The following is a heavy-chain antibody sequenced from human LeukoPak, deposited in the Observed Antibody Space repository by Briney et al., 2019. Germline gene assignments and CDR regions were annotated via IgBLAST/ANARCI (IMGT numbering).Heavy chain of an antibody. J-gene: IGHJ5*02. CDR2: IYYSGST. V-gene: IGHV4-59*01. Sequence: SETLSLTCTVSGGSISNYDWSWIRQPPGKGLEWIGYIYYSGSTNYNPSLKSRVTISVDTSKNQFSLKLSSVTAADTAVYYCARVGGSGSYLHWFDPWGQGTLVTVSS. D-gene: IGHD3-10*01. CDR1: GGSISNYD. CDR3: ARVGGSGSYLHWFDP.